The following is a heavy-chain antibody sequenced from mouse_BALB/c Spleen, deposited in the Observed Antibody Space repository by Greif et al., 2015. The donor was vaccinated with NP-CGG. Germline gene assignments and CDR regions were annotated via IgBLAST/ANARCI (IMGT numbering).Heavy chain of an antibody. J-gene: IGHJ2*01. V-gene: IGHV5-12-1*01. Sequence: EVQGVESGGGLVKPGGSLKLSCAASGSAFSSYDMSWVRQTPEKRLEWVAYISSGGGSTYYPDTVKGRFTISRDNAKNTLYLQMSSLKSEDTAMYYCARLRYGGDYWGQGTTLTVSS. CDR2: ISSGGGST. CDR1: GSAFSSYD. CDR3: ARLRYGGDY. D-gene: IGHD2-14*01.